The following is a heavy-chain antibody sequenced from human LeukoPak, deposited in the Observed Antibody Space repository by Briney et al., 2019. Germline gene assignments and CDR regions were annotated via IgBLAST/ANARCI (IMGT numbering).Heavy chain of an antibody. CDR1: GYTFTSYG. CDR3: ARGGYYADTVY. V-gene: IGHV1-18*01. CDR2: ISTYNGDT. Sequence: ASVKVSCKASGYTFTSYGISWVRQAPGQGLEWVGWISTYNGDTIYAQKLQGRVTMTTDTSTSTAYMELRSLRSDDTAVYYCARGGYYADTVYWGQGTLVTVSS. J-gene: IGHJ4*02. D-gene: IGHD1-26*01.